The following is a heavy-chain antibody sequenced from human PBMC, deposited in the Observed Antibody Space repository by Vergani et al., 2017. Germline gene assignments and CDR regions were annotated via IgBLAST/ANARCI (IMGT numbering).Heavy chain of an antibody. CDR3: ARYTAMAYDAFDI. CDR2: INPNSGGT. CDR1: GYTFTGYY. J-gene: IGHJ3*02. V-gene: IGHV1-2*02. Sequence: QVQLVLSGAEVKKPGASVKVSCKASGYTFTGYYMHWVRQAPGQGLEWMGWINPNSGGTNYAQKFQGRVTMTRDTSTSTVYMELSSLRSEDTAVYYCARYTAMAYDAFDIWGQGTMVTVSS. D-gene: IGHD5-18*01.